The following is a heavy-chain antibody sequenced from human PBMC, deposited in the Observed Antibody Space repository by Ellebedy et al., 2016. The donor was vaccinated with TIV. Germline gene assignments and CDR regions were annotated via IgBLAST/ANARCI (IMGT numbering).Heavy chain of an antibody. V-gene: IGHV3-30*01. CDR1: GFTFSSYA. CDR2: ISYRGSDK. Sequence: GESLKISCAASGFTFSSYAMHWVRQAPGKGLEWVAVISYRGSDKYYADSVKGRFTISRDNSKNTLYLQMNSLRGEDTAVYYCARGSVVKVVTATPEYWGQGTLVTVSS. CDR3: ARGSVVKVVTATPEY. D-gene: IGHD2-15*01. J-gene: IGHJ4*02.